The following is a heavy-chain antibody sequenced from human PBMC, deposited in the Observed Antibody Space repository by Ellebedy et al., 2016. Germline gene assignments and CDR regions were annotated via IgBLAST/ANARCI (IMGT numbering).Heavy chain of an antibody. V-gene: IGHV2-5*01. J-gene: IGHJ2*01. CDR2: VYANDDM. CDR3: ALLSYDGSTHYAGWYFDN. Sequence: SGPTLVKPTQTLTLTCTVSGLSLSSTEVGVGWIRQPPGKALEWLALVYANDDMRYSPSLRSRITVSKDTSKNQVVLTMTKMDPVDTATYYCALLSYDGSTHYAGWYFDNWGRGTLVTVSS. CDR1: GLSLSSTEVG. D-gene: IGHD3-22*01.